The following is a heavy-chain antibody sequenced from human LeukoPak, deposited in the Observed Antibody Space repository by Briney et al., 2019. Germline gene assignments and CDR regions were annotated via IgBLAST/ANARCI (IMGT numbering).Heavy chain of an antibody. CDR1: GFTFNNHA. J-gene: IGHJ4*02. CDR2: ISGDGISP. Sequence: GGSLRLSCAASGFTFNNHALTWVRQTPGKGLECVSAISGDGISPYYADSVRGRFTISRDNAKDSLYLQMNSLRAEDTAVYYCARERAVAGTRHFDYWGQGTLVTVSS. V-gene: IGHV3-21*01. CDR3: ARERAVAGTRHFDY. D-gene: IGHD6-19*01.